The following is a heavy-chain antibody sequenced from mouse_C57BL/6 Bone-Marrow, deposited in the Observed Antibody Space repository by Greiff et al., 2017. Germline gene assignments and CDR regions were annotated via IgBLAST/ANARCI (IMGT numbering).Heavy chain of an antibody. J-gene: IGHJ4*01. CDR1: GYSITSGYY. Sequence: EVQLVESGPGLVKPSQSLSLTCSVTGYSITSGYYWNWIRQFPGNKLEWMGYISYDGSNNYNPSLKNRISITRDTSKNQFFLKLNSVTTEDTATYYCAREAYYSNFYAMDDWGQGTSVTVSS. V-gene: IGHV3-6*01. CDR3: AREAYYSNFYAMDD. D-gene: IGHD2-5*01. CDR2: ISYDGSN.